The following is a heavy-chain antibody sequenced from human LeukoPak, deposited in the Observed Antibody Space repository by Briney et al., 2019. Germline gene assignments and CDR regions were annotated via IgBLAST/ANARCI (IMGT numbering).Heavy chain of an antibody. V-gene: IGHV1-2*02. D-gene: IGHD3-3*01. J-gene: IGHJ6*02. CDR2: INPNSGGT. CDR1: GYTFTGYY. Sequence: ASVKVSCKASGYTFTGYYMHWVRQAPGQGLEWMGWINPNSGGTNYAQKFQGRVTMTRNTSISTAYMELSSLRSEDTAVYYCARGPPHYDLWSGYYLHYYYYGMDVWGQGTTVTVSS. CDR3: ARGPPHYDLWSGYYLHYYYYGMDV.